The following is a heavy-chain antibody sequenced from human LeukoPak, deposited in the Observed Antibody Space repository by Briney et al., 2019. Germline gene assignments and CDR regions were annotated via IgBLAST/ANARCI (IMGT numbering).Heavy chain of an antibody. Sequence: PGGSLRLSCAASRFTFSNYGMHWVRQAPGKGLEWVANIKQDGSKKSYVDSVKGRFTISRDNAKNSLYLQMNSLRAEDTAIYYCTRVGYIDEGIDYWGQGTLVTVSS. V-gene: IGHV3-7*04. CDR1: RFTFSNYG. D-gene: IGHD5-24*01. CDR2: IKQDGSKK. CDR3: TRVGYIDEGIDY. J-gene: IGHJ4*02.